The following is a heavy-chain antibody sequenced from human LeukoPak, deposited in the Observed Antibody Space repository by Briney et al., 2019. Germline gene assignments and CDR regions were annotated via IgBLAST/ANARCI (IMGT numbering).Heavy chain of an antibody. CDR1: GFTFSSYW. CDR2: IKQDGSEK. Sequence: GGSLRLSCAASGFTFSSYWMSWVRQAPGKGLEWVANIKQDGSEKYYVDSVKGRFTISRDNAKNSLYLQMNSLRAEDTAVHYCARDSGYDYVWGSYRYYFDYWGQGTLVTVSS. D-gene: IGHD3-16*02. V-gene: IGHV3-7*01. J-gene: IGHJ4*02. CDR3: ARDSGYDYVWGSYRYYFDY.